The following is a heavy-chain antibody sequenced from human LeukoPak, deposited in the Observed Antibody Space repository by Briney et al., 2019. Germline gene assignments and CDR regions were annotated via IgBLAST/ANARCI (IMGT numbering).Heavy chain of an antibody. D-gene: IGHD2-21*02. V-gene: IGHV1-2*02. CDR1: GYTFTGYY. CDR3: ARGGGDWNY. J-gene: IGHJ4*02. Sequence: GASVTVSFKASGYTFTGYYMHWVRQAPGQGLEWMGWINPNSGGTSYAQKFQGRVTMTRDTSISTAYMELNRLTSDDTAVYYCARGGGDWNYWGQGTLVTVSS. CDR2: INPNSGGT.